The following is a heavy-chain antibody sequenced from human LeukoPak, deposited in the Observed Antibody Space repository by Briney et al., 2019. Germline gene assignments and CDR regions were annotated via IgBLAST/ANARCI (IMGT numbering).Heavy chain of an antibody. J-gene: IGHJ5*02. Sequence: ASVKVSCKASGYTFTSYYVHWVRQAPGQGLEWMGIINPSGGSTSYAQKFQGRVTMTRDTSTSTVYMELSSLRSEDTAVYYCARAGVGYGDHNWFDPWGQGTLVTVSS. CDR2: INPSGGST. V-gene: IGHV1-46*01. CDR1: GYTFTSYY. D-gene: IGHD4-17*01. CDR3: ARAGVGYGDHNWFDP.